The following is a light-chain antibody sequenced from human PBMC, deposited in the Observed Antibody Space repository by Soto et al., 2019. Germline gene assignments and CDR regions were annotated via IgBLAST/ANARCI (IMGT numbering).Light chain of an antibody. CDR1: QSVSSN. V-gene: IGKV3-15*01. CDR2: GAS. J-gene: IGKJ1*01. Sequence: EIVMTQSPATLSVSPGERATLSCRASQSVSSNLAWYQQKPGQAPRLLIYGASTRATGIPARFSGSGSGTEFTLTISSLQSEDFAAYYCQQYNNWPPVTFGQGTKVDIK. CDR3: QQYNNWPPVT.